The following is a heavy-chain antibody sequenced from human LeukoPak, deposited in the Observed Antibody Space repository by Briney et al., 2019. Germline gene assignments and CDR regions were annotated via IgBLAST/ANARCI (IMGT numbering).Heavy chain of an antibody. D-gene: IGHD1-26*01. CDR1: AGSISSGSYY. CDR3: ARDFSGGYSY. J-gene: IGHJ4*02. CDR2: SYTSGST. V-gene: IGHV4-61*02. Sequence: SQTLSLTCTVSAGSISSGSYYWRWIRQPAGKGLEWIARSYTSGSTNYIPSLNSRVTVSVNNVKNQFSRTLRSFAGAVTALSSCARDFSGGYSYWGQGTLVSVSS.